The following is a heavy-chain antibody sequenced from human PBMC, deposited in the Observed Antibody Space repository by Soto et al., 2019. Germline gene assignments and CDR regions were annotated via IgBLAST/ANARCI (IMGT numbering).Heavy chain of an antibody. V-gene: IGHV4-39*01. CDR1: GGSISVSYYY. CDR3: ATSQKGYNWNYFDH. Sequence: PSETLSVTCAFSGGSISVSYYYWGWLRQSPGKGPEWIGSAFYTGFTSYNPSLESRVSVSVDTSKNQFSLKVSGVSTADTAVYYCATSQKGYNWNYFDHWGQGALVTVSS. J-gene: IGHJ4*02. D-gene: IGHD1-20*01. CDR2: AFYTGFT.